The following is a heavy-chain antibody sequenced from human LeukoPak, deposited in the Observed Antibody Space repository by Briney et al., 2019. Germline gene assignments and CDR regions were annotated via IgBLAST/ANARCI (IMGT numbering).Heavy chain of an antibody. V-gene: IGHV4-59*01. J-gene: IGHJ4*02. CDR2: IHYSGST. D-gene: IGHD4-17*01. CDR3: ARSGIYGDYGIYFDY. CDR1: GDSISSYY. Sequence: SETLSLTCSVSGDSISSYYWSWIRQPPGKGLEWIGYIHYSGSTKYNPSLKSRVTISAGTSKKQFSLKLSSVTAADTAVYYCARSGIYGDYGIYFDYWGQGTLVTVSS.